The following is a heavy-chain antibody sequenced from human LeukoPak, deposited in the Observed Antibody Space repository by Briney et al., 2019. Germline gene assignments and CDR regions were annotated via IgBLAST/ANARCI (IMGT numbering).Heavy chain of an antibody. CDR2: IYYSGST. CDR1: GGSISSHY. J-gene: IGHJ4*02. CDR3: ARARCSGGSCHFDY. V-gene: IGHV4-59*11. D-gene: IGHD2-15*01. Sequence: SETLSLTCTVSGGSISSHYWSWIRQPPGKGLEWIGYIYYSGSTNYNPSLKSRVTISVDTSKNQFSLKLSSVTAADTAVYYCARARCSGGSCHFDYWGQGTLVTLSS.